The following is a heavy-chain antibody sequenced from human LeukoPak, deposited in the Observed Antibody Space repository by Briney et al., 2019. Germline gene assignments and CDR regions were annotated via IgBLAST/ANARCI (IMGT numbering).Heavy chain of an antibody. CDR1: GYSFTSYW. V-gene: IGHV5-51*01. CDR3: ARRSDVWGSYRIDY. CDR2: IYPGHSDT. Sequence: GESLKTSCKGSGYSFTSYWIGWVRQMPGKGLEWMGIIYPGHSDTRYSPSFQGQVTISADKSISTAYLQWSSLKASDTAMYYCARRSDVWGSYRIDYWGQGTLVTVSS. D-gene: IGHD3-16*02. J-gene: IGHJ4*02.